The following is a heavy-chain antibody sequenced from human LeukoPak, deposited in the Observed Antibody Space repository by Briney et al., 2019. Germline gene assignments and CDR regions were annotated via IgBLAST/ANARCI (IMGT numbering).Heavy chain of an antibody. Sequence: GGSLRLSCAASGFTFSSYSMNWVRQAPGKGLEWVTYISSSSSTIYYADSVKGRFTISRDNAKNSLYLQMNSLRAEDTAVYYCARDGTYYDYVWGSYRHDYDYWGQGTLVTVSS. J-gene: IGHJ4*02. V-gene: IGHV3-48*01. CDR3: ARDGTYYDYVWGSYRHDYDY. D-gene: IGHD3-16*02. CDR1: GFTFSSYS. CDR2: ISSSSSTI.